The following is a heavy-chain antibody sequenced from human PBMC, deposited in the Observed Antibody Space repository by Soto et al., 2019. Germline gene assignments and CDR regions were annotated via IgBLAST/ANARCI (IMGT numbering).Heavy chain of an antibody. CDR2: TYYRSKWYN. Sequence: SQTLSLTCAISGDSVSSNSAAWNWIRQSPSRGLEWLGRTYYRSKWYNDYAVSVKSRITINPDTSKNQFSLQLNSVTPEDTAVYYCARDVKHLSGDRDYYYGMDVWGQGTTVTVSS. D-gene: IGHD7-27*01. V-gene: IGHV6-1*01. J-gene: IGHJ6*02. CDR3: ARDVKHLSGDRDYYYGMDV. CDR1: GDSVSSNSAA.